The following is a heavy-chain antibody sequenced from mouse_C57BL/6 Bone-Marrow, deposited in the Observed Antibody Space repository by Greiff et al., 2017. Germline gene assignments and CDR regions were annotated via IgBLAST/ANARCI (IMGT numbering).Heavy chain of an antibody. D-gene: IGHD2-1*01. Sequence: VQLQQPGAELVKPGASVKLSCKASGYTFTSYWMHWVKQRPGQGLEWIGMIHPNSGSTNYNEKFKSKATLTVDKSSSTAYMQLSSLTSEDSAVYHCARLAGYGIPYAMDYWGQGTSVTVSS. CDR3: ARLAGYGIPYAMDY. CDR2: IHPNSGST. CDR1: GYTFTSYW. J-gene: IGHJ4*01. V-gene: IGHV1-64*01.